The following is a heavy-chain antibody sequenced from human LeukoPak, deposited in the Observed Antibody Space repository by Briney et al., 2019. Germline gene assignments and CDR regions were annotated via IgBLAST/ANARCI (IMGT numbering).Heavy chain of an antibody. V-gene: IGHV4-30-2*01. Sequence: PSETLSLTCAVSGGSISSGGYSWSWIRQPPGKGLEWIGYIYHSGSTYYNPSLKSRVTISVDRSKNQFSLKLSSVTAADTAVYYCARGGGCSGGSCYLIDYWGQGTLVTVSS. CDR1: GGSISSGGYS. J-gene: IGHJ4*02. D-gene: IGHD2-15*01. CDR3: ARGGGCSGGSCYLIDY. CDR2: IYHSGST.